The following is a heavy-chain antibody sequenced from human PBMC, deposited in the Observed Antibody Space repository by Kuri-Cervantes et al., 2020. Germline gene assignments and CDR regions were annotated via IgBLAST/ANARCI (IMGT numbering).Heavy chain of an antibody. D-gene: IGHD3-22*01. V-gene: IGHV4-30-4*01. CDR1: GGSISSGDYY. Sequence: SETLSLTCTVSGGSISSGDYYWSWIRQPPGKGLEWIGYIYYSGSTYYNPSLKSRVTISVDTSKNQLSLKLSSVTAADTAVYYCARQVYYYDSSGHTEYYFDYWGQGTLVTVSS. J-gene: IGHJ4*02. CDR3: ARQVYYYDSSGHTEYYFDY. CDR2: IYYSGST.